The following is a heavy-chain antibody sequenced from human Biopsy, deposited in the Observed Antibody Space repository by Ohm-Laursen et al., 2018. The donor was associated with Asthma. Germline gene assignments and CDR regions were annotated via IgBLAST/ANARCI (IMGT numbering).Heavy chain of an antibody. CDR1: GGSVSSGSYY. V-gene: IGHV4-61*01. J-gene: IGHJ6*02. Sequence: GTLSLTCIVSGGSVSSGSYYWSWIRQPPGKGLEWIGETNERGVTNNNPSLKSRVIISIDTYWNRVSLKLTSVTAADTAVYYCARGPELDVWGQGTTVTVSS. CDR2: TNERGVT. CDR3: ARGPELDV.